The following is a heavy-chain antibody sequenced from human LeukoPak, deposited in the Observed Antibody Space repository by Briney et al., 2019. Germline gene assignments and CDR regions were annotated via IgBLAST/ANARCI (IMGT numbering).Heavy chain of an antibody. CDR3: ARGVVAKHNWFDP. J-gene: IGHJ5*02. D-gene: IGHD5-12*01. V-gene: IGHV3-74*01. CDR1: GFTFSSYW. Sequence: GGSLRLSCAASGFTFSSYWMHWVRQAPGKGLVWVSRINSDGSSTSYADSVKGRFTISRDNAKNTLYLQMNSLRAEDTAVYYCARGVVAKHNWFDPWGQGTLVTVSS. CDR2: INSDGSST.